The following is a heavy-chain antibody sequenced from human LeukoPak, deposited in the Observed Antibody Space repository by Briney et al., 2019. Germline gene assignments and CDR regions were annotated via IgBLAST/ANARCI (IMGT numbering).Heavy chain of an antibody. CDR3: ARERGYSYSARRDPNDY. CDR1: GGSFSGYY. V-gene: IGHV4-34*01. Sequence: SETLSLTCAVYGGSFSGYYWSWIRQPPGKGLEWIGEINHSGSTNYNPSLKSRVTISVDTSKNQFSLKLSSVTAADTAVYYCARERGYSYSARRDPNDYWGQGTLVTVSS. J-gene: IGHJ4*02. D-gene: IGHD5-18*01. CDR2: INHSGST.